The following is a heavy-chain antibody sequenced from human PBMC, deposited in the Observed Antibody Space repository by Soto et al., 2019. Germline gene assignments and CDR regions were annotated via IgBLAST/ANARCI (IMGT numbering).Heavy chain of an antibody. CDR1: GGSISSSSYY. J-gene: IGHJ4*02. CDR2: IYYSGST. Sequence: QLQLQESGPGLVKPSETLSLTCTVSGGSISSSSYYWGWIRQPPGKGLEWIGSIYYSGSTYYNPPLKCRVTISVDTSKNQFSLKLSSVTAADTAVYYCARLPSGSYFDYWGQGTLVTVSS. CDR3: ARLPSGSYFDY. V-gene: IGHV4-39*01. D-gene: IGHD1-26*01.